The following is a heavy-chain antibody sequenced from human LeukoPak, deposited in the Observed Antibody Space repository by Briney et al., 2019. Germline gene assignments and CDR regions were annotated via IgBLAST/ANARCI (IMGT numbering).Heavy chain of an antibody. Sequence: PGGSLRLSCAASGFTFSSYWMSWVRQAPGKGLEWVANIKQDGSEKYYVDSVKGRFAISRDNAKNSLYLQMNSLRAEDTAVYYCARAPQGDLWFGESLDWFDPWGRGTLVTVSS. J-gene: IGHJ5*02. CDR2: IKQDGSEK. D-gene: IGHD3-10*01. CDR1: GFTFSSYW. V-gene: IGHV3-7*01. CDR3: ARAPQGDLWFGESLDWFDP.